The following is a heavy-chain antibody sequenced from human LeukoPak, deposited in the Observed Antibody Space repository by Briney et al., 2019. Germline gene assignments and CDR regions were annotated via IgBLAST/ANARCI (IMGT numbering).Heavy chain of an antibody. D-gene: IGHD6-19*01. CDR3: AREGRGQWLVRGYYYYGMDV. Sequence: SQTLSLTCAISGDSLSSNSAAWNWIRQSPSRGLDWLGRTYYRSKWYNDYAVSVKSRITINPDTSKNQFSLQLNSVTPEDTAVYYCAREGRGQWLVRGYYYYGMDVWGQGTTVTVSS. V-gene: IGHV6-1*01. CDR2: TYYRSKWYN. CDR1: GDSLSSNSAA. J-gene: IGHJ6*02.